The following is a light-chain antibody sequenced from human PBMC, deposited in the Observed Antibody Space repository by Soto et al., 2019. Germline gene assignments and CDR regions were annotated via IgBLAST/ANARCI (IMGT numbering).Light chain of an antibody. CDR1: SSDVGGYNY. CDR3: SSYTTSSPHVV. CDR2: DVS. Sequence: QSVLTQPASVSGSPGQSITISCTGTSSDVGGYNYVSWYQQHPGKAPKLMIYDVSTRPSGVSNRFSGSKSGNKASLTISGLQAEDEADYYCSSYTTSSPHVVFGGGTQLTVL. J-gene: IGLJ2*01. V-gene: IGLV2-14*01.